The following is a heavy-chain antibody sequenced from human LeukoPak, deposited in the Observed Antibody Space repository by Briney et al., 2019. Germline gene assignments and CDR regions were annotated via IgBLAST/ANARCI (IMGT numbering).Heavy chain of an antibody. D-gene: IGHD2-21*01. V-gene: IGHV1-8*01. CDR3: ARVAGNCGGDCYRLVY. Sequence: ASVKLSCKASGYTFTTYDINWVRQATGQGLEWMAWMNPNSGNTGYAQKFQGRVTMTRNTSISTAYMELSSLRSEDTAVYYCARVAGNCGGDCYRLVYWGQGTLVTVAS. J-gene: IGHJ4*02. CDR1: GYTFTTYD. CDR2: MNPNSGNT.